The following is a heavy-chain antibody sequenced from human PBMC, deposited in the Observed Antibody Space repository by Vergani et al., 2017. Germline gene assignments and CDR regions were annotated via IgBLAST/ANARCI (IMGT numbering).Heavy chain of an antibody. CDR2: ISASGHDT. CDR1: GFRFSTYA. J-gene: IGHJ4*02. CDR3: ARDQRDSTIFGAHRYAY. D-gene: IGHD3-3*01. Sequence: EVQLLESGGGLVQPGGSLRLSCAASGFRFSTYAMNWVRQAQGKGLEWVSGISASGHDTSYADSVKGRFTISRESYKNTLYLQMNSLRADDTAIYYCARDQRDSTIFGAHRYAYWGQGSLVTVSS. V-gene: IGHV3-23*01.